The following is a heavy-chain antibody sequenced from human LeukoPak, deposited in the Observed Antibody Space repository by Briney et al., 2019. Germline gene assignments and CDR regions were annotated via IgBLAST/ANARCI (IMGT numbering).Heavy chain of an antibody. J-gene: IGHJ4*02. CDR1: GFTFSRYS. D-gene: IGHD3-22*01. CDR3: GRGKWLGDY. Sequence: GGSLRLSCAASGFTFSRYSMNWVRQAPGKGLEWVSSISSSSSYIYYADSVKGRFTISRDNAKHSLYLQMNSVRAEDTAVYYCGRGKWLGDYGGQGTLVTVSS. V-gene: IGHV3-21*01. CDR2: ISSSSSYI.